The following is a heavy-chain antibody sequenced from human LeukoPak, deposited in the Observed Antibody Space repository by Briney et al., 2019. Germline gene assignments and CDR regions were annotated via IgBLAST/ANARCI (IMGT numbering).Heavy chain of an antibody. CDR1: GFDFSTYA. CDR3: ANGYCSSTSCYTRPDY. Sequence: GGSLRLSCAASGFDFSTYAINWVRQAPGKGLEWVSGISGSGSSTYYVDSVKGRFTISRDNSKNTLYLQMNSLRAEDTAVYYCANGYCSSTSCYTRPDYWGQGTLVTVSS. V-gene: IGHV3-23*01. D-gene: IGHD2-2*02. CDR2: ISGSGSST. J-gene: IGHJ4*02.